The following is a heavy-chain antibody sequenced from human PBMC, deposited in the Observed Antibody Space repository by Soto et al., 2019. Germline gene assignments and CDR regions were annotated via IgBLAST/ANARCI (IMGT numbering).Heavy chain of an antibody. Sequence: QVQLVESGGGVVQPGGSLRLSCAASGFTFSNYGMHWVRQAPGKGLEWVAAMWYDGDNKYYGDSVRGRFTVSRDNTKNTLDLKMTSLRAEDTGVYYCVRAPMSTWNGFDPWAREPWSPSPQ. J-gene: IGHJ5*02. CDR1: GFTFSNYG. D-gene: IGHD2-2*01. CDR3: VRAPMSTWNGFDP. CDR2: MWYDGDNK. V-gene: IGHV3-33*01.